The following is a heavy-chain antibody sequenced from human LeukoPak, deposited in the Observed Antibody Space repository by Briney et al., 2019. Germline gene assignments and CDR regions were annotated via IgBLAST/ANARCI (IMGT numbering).Heavy chain of an antibody. CDR3: AKDHCSSTSCLGFDY. Sequence: GGSLRLSCGASGFTFSSYAMSWVRQAPGKGLEWVSAISGSGGSTYYADSVKGRFTISRDNSKNTLYLQMNSLRAEDTAVYYCAKDHCSSTSCLGFDYWGQGTLVTVSS. V-gene: IGHV3-23*01. J-gene: IGHJ4*02. D-gene: IGHD2-2*01. CDR2: ISGSGGST. CDR1: GFTFSSYA.